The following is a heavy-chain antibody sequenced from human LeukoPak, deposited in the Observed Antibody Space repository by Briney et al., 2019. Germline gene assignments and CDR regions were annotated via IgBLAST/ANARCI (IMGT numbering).Heavy chain of an antibody. Sequence: GGSLRLSCAASGFTFSSYAMHLVRQAPGKGLEWVAVISYDGSNKYYADSVKGRFTISRDNSKNTLYLQMNSLRAEDTAVYYCARDPYYYDSSGYDYWGQGTLVTVSS. CDR2: ISYDGSNK. J-gene: IGHJ4*02. V-gene: IGHV3-30-3*01. D-gene: IGHD3-22*01. CDR1: GFTFSSYA. CDR3: ARDPYYYDSSGYDY.